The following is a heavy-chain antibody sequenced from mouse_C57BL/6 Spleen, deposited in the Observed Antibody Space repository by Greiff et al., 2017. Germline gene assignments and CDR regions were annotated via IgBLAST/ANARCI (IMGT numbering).Heavy chain of an antibody. CDR2: IWRGGST. D-gene: IGHD1-1*01. CDR3: AKNQDYYGSSSYFDY. J-gene: IGHJ2*01. V-gene: IGHV2-5*01. Sequence: QVQLKESGPGLVQPSQSLSITCTVSGFSLTSYGVHWVRQSPGKGLEWLGVIWRGGSTDYNAAFMSRLSITKDNSNSQVFFKMNSLQADDTAIYYCAKNQDYYGSSSYFDYWGQGTTLTVSS. CDR1: GFSLTSYG.